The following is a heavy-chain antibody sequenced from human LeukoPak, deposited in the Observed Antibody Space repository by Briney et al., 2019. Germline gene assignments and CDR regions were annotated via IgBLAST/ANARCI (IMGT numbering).Heavy chain of an antibody. D-gene: IGHD1-26*01. Sequence: GSLRLPCAASGFPFSSYSMNWVRPAPGKGLEWVSYISSSSSTIYYADSVKGRFTISRDNAKNSLYLQMYSLRAEDTAVYYCARDLDFGGLVGYWGQGTLVTVSS. CDR2: ISSSSSTI. CDR3: ARDLDFGGLVGY. V-gene: IGHV3-48*01. J-gene: IGHJ4*02. CDR1: GFPFSSYS.